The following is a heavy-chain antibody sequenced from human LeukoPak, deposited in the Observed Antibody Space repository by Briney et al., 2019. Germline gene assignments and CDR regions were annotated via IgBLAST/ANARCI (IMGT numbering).Heavy chain of an antibody. CDR3: ARGMNGVGGYDILIDY. J-gene: IGHJ4*02. V-gene: IGHV3-48*03. CDR1: GFTFSSYE. D-gene: IGHD3-9*01. Sequence: GGSLRLSCAASGFTFSSYEMNWVRQAPGKGLEWVSYISSDAASIYYADSVRGRSTISRDNAKNSLFLQVYSLRDEDTAVYYCARGMNGVGGYDILIDYWGQGTLVTVSS. CDR2: ISSDAASI.